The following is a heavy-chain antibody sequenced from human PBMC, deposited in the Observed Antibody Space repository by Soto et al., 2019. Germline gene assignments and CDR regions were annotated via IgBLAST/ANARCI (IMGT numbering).Heavy chain of an antibody. CDR3: ARAANHGSSWYCWFDP. D-gene: IGHD6-13*01. CDR1: GGTFSRHA. CDR2: IIPLFGTT. J-gene: IGHJ5*02. V-gene: IGHV1-69*01. Sequence: QVQLVQSGSEVKMPGSSVKVSCKTSGGTFSRHAINWVRQAPGQGLEWMGGIIPLFGTTNYAQKFKGRVTISADESTSTAYMELSSLTSEDAAVYYCARAANHGSSWYCWFDPWGQGTLVTVSS.